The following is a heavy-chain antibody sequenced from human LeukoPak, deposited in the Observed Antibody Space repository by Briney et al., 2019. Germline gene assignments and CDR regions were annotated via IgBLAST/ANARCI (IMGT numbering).Heavy chain of an antibody. CDR2: IRYDGSNK. CDR1: GFTFSSYG. J-gene: IGHJ5*02. V-gene: IGHV3-30*02. D-gene: IGHD3-10*01. CDR3: AKDPMVRGVIWWFDP. Sequence: GGSLRLSCAASGFTFSSYGMHWVRQAPGKGLEWVAFIRYDGSNKYYADSVKGRFTISRDNSKNTLYLHVSSLRPEDTAVYSCAKDPMVRGVIWWFDPWGQGTLVTVSS.